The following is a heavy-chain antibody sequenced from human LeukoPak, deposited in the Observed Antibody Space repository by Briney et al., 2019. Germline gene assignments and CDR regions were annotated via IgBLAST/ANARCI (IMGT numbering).Heavy chain of an antibody. Sequence: PSETLSLTCAVYGGSFSGYYWSWIRQPPGKGLEWIGEINHSGSTNYNPSLKSRVTISVDTSKNQFSLKLSSVTAADTAVYYCARQSSSSWYYFDYWGQGTLVTVSS. D-gene: IGHD6-13*01. CDR2: INHSGST. V-gene: IGHV4-34*01. CDR1: GGSFSGYY. CDR3: ARQSSSSWYYFDY. J-gene: IGHJ4*02.